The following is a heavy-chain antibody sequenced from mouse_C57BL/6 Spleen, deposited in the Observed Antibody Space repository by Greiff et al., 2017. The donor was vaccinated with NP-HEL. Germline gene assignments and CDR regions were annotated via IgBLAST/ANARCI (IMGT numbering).Heavy chain of an antibody. D-gene: IGHD3-2*02. Sequence: VKLQQPGAELVRPGTSVKLSCKASGYTFTSYWMHWVKQRPGQGLEWIGVIDPSDSYTNYNQKFKGKATLTVDTSSSTAYMQLSSLTSEDSAVYYCARWDSSGYEAWFAYWGQGTLVTVSA. CDR3: ARWDSSGYEAWFAY. J-gene: IGHJ3*01. CDR1: GYTFTSYW. CDR2: IDPSDSYT. V-gene: IGHV1-59*01.